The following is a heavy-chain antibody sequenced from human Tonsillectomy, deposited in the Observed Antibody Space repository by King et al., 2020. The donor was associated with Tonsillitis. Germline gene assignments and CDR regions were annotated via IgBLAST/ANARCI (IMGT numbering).Heavy chain of an antibody. CDR1: GFAFSNYG. CDR3: AKTSIVVVVAASGRAFDI. CDR2: ISYDGSDE. Sequence: VQLVESGGGVVQPGSSLRLSCAASGFAFSNYGMHWVRQAPGKGLQWVSVISYDGSDEYYEDSVKGRFTISRDNSKNTLYLQMNSLRPEDTAVYYCAKTSIVVVVAASGRAFDIWGQGTMVTVSS. V-gene: IGHV3-30*18. J-gene: IGHJ3*02. D-gene: IGHD2-15*01.